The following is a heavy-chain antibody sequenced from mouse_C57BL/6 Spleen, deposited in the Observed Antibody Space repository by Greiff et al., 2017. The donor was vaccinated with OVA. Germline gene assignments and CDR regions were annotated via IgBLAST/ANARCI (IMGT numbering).Heavy chain of an antibody. D-gene: IGHD2-4*01. Sequence: VQRVESDAELVKPGASVKISCKVSGYTFTDHTIHWMKQRPEQGLEWIGYIYPRDGSTKYNEKFKGKATLTADKSSSTAYMQLNSLTSEDSAVYFCARIYYDYEGYFDYWGQGTTLTVSS. CDR1: GYTFTDHT. CDR3: ARIYYDYEGYFDY. V-gene: IGHV1-78*01. J-gene: IGHJ2*01. CDR2: IYPRDGST.